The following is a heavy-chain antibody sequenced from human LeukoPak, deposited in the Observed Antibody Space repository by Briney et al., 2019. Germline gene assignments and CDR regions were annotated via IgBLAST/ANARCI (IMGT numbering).Heavy chain of an antibody. CDR2: INHSGST. CDR3: ARDHTQYDFWSGYLEYYYYYMDV. D-gene: IGHD3-3*01. J-gene: IGHJ6*03. Sequence: SETLSLTCAVYGGSFSGYYWSWIRQPPGKGLEWIGEINHSGSTNYNPSLKSRVTISVDTSKNQFSLKLSSVTAEDTAVYYCARDHTQYDFWSGYLEYYYYYMDVWGKGTTVTVSS. CDR1: GGSFSGYY. V-gene: IGHV4-34*01.